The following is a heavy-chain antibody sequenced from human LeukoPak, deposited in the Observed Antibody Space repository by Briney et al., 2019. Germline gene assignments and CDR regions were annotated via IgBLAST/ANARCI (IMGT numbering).Heavy chain of an antibody. D-gene: IGHD1-14*01. J-gene: IGHJ4*02. Sequence: GGSLRLSCAASGFTLSNSWIHWVRQAPGKGLVWVSRINSDGSTTTYADSVKGRFTISRDSSKNTLFLQMNDLTVEDTARYYCARRPGNWGQGILVTVSS. CDR3: ARRPGN. CDR2: INSDGSTT. CDR1: GFTLSNSW. V-gene: IGHV3-74*01.